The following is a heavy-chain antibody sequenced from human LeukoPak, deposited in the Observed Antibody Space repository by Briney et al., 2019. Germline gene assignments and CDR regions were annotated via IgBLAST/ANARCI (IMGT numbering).Heavy chain of an antibody. CDR2: IYSSGST. CDR3: ARGGGVVDLLDY. D-gene: IGHD3-16*02. Sequence: PSQTLSLTCTVSGGSISNGSYYWTWIRQPAGKGLEWIGRIYSSGSTDCNPFLKSRVTTSGDTSKNQFSLKLKSVTAADTAVYYCARGGGVVDLLDYWGQGTLVTVSS. V-gene: IGHV4-61*02. CDR1: GGSISNGSYY. J-gene: IGHJ4*02.